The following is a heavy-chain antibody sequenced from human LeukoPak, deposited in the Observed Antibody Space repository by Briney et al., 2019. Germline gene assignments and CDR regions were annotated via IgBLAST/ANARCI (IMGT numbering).Heavy chain of an antibody. J-gene: IGHJ3*01. CDR2: INPNSGGT. D-gene: IGHD3-22*01. CDR1: VGTFSSYA. Sequence: SVKVSCKASVGTFSSYAISWVRQPPGQEREWMGWINPNSGGTNYAQKFQGRVTMTRDTSISTAYMELSRLRSDDTAVYYCSTNRYYYDSSDIDAFDVQGQLTMVT. CDR3: STNRYYYDSSDIDAFDV. V-gene: IGHV1-2*02.